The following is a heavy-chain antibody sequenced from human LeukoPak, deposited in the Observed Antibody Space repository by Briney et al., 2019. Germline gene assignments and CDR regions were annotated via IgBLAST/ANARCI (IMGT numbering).Heavy chain of an antibody. J-gene: IGHJ4*02. Sequence: GGSLRLSCAASGFIFSSYEMNWVRQAPGKGLEWVSYISSSGSTIYYADSVKGRFTISRDNAKNSLYLQMNSLRAEDTAVYYCARDDSYGLDYWGQGTLVAVSS. D-gene: IGHD5-18*01. CDR2: ISSSGSTI. CDR1: GFIFSSYE. CDR3: ARDDSYGLDY. V-gene: IGHV3-48*03.